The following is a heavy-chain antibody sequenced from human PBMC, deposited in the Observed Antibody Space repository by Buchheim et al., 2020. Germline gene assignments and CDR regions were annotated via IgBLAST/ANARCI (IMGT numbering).Heavy chain of an antibody. V-gene: IGHV3-30-3*01. CDR3: AKGRLLIKEGYFDY. Sequence: QVQLVESGGGVVQPGRSLRLSCAASGFTFSSYAMHWVRQAPGKGLEWVAVISYDGSNKYYADSVKGRFTISRDNSKNTLYLQMNSLRAEDTAVYYCAKGRLLIKEGYFDYWGQGTL. D-gene: IGHD3-16*01. J-gene: IGHJ4*02. CDR2: ISYDGSNK. CDR1: GFTFSSYA.